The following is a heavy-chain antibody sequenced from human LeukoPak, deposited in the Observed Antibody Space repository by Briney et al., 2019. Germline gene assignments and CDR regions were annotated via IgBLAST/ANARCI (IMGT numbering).Heavy chain of an antibody. CDR2: ISGGGGSP. J-gene: IGHJ6*02. D-gene: IGHD3-22*01. V-gene: IGHV3-23*01. CDR1: GFTFSSYA. CDR3: AATLARRYSYDSSGYYSDYGMDV. Sequence: GGSLGLSWPASGFTFSSYALSWVRRAPGKGLEWVSTISGGGGSPYYADSVKGRFTISRDNSKNTLYLQMNSLRAEDTAVYYCAATLARRYSYDSSGYYSDYGMDVWGQGTTVTVSS.